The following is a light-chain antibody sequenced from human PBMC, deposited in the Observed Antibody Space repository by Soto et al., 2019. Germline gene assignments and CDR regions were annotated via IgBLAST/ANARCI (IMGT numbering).Light chain of an antibody. CDR1: QSVSSSY. CDR2: DAS. Sequence: EIVLTQSACTLSLSTGERATLSWRASQSVSSSYLAWYQQKNGQAPRLLIYDASSRATGIPDRFSGSGSGTDFNLTISRLEPEDFAVYYCQQYGNSPLTFGGGTKVDIK. CDR3: QQYGNSPLT. V-gene: IGKV3-20*01. J-gene: IGKJ4*01.